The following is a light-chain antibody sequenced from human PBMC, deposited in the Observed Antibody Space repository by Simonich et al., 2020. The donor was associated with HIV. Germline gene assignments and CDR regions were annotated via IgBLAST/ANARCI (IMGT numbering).Light chain of an antibody. J-gene: IGKJ1*01. V-gene: IGKV4-1*01. CDR1: QSLLYTSNDKNY. CDR3: QQYYITPWT. Sequence: DIVMTQSPDSLAVSLGERATINCKSSQSLLYTSNDKNYLAWYQPKPGLPPKLLIYWAATRESGGPDRFSGSGSGTDFTLTISSLQAEDVAVYYCQQYYITPWTFGQGTKVEIK. CDR2: WAA.